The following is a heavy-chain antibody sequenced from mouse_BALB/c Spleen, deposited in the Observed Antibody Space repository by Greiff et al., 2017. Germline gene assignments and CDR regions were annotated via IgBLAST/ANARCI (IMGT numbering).Heavy chain of an antibody. Sequence: EVHLVESGGDLVKPGGSLKLSCAASGFTFSSYGMSWVRQTPDKRLEWVATISSGGSYTYYPDSVKGRFTISRDNAKNTLYLQMSSLKSEDTAMYYCARHEGYDEDALAYWGQGTLVTVSA. J-gene: IGHJ3*01. CDR2: ISSGGSYT. V-gene: IGHV5-6*01. CDR1: GFTFSSYG. D-gene: IGHD2-14*01. CDR3: ARHEGYDEDALAY.